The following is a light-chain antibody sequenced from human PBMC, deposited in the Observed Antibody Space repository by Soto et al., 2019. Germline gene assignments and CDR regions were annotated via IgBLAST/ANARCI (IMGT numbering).Light chain of an antibody. CDR2: DNN. J-gene: IGLJ2*01. CDR3: GTWDSSPSAPQVV. V-gene: IGLV1-51*01. Sequence: QSVLTQPPSVSAAPGQKVTISCSGSSSNIGNNYVSWYQQLPGTAPKLLIYDNNKRPSGIPDRFSGSKSGTSATLGITGLQTGDEADYYCGTWDSSPSAPQVVFGGGTQLTVL. CDR1: SSNIGNNY.